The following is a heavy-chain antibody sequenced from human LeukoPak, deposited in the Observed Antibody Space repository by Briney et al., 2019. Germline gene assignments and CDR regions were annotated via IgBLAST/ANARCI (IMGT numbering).Heavy chain of an antibody. CDR3: ATAGTLTGYSIPSCYYFYMDV. Sequence: GASVKVSCKVSGYTLTELSMHWVRQAPGKGLEWMGGFDPEDGETIYAQKFQGRVTMTEDTSTDTAYMELSSLRSEDSAVYYCATAGTLTGYSIPSCYYFYMDVWGKGTTVTISS. D-gene: IGHD3-9*01. V-gene: IGHV1-24*01. CDR2: FDPEDGET. J-gene: IGHJ6*03. CDR1: GYTLTELS.